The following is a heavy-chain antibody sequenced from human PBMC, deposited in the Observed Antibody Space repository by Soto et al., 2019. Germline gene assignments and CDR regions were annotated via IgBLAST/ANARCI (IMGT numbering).Heavy chain of an antibody. J-gene: IGHJ6*03. CDR3: AKGLPRVLVSSWYYMDV. CDR1: GFTFDDYA. D-gene: IGHD6-13*01. Sequence: GGSLRLSCAASGFTFDDYAMHWVRQAPGKGLEWVSGISWNSGSIGYADSVKGRFTISRDNAKNSLYLQMNSLRAEDTALYYCAKGLPRVLVSSWYYMDVWGKGTTVTVSS. V-gene: IGHV3-9*01. CDR2: ISWNSGSI.